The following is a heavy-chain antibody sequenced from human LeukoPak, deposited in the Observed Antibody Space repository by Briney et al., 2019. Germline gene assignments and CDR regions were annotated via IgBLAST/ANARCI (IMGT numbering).Heavy chain of an antibody. CDR3: ARDPHKYYYGSGSYGWFDP. CDR2: IYTSGST. J-gene: IGHJ5*02. D-gene: IGHD3-10*01. CDR1: GGSISSGSYY. V-gene: IGHV4-61*02. Sequence: PSQTLSLTCTVSGGSISSGSYYWSWIRQPAGKGLEWIGRIYTSGSTNYNPSLKSRVTISVDTSKNQFSLKLSSVTAADTAVYYCARDPHKYYYGSGSYGWFDPWGQGTLVTVSS.